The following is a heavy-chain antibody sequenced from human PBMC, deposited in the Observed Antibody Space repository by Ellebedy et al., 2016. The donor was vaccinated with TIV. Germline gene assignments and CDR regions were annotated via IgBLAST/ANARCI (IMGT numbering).Heavy chain of an antibody. CDR1: GFDFRTYA. CDR2: LTGSGATT. J-gene: IGHJ4*02. Sequence: GESLKISCAASGFDFRTYAMSWVRQAPGREPEWVAGLTGSGATTYYAASVRGRFVLSRDNFRNMLFVQMNSLRVEDTAVYYCAKDRSGTATSGGWDQDFDSWGQGTLVTVSA. D-gene: IGHD6-19*01. CDR3: AKDRSGTATSGGWDQDFDS. V-gene: IGHV3-23*01.